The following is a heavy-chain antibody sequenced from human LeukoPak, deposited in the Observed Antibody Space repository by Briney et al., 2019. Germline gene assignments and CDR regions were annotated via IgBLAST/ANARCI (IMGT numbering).Heavy chain of an antibody. CDR1: GFTFNSYT. CDR2: ISGSGDKT. Sequence: GGSLRLSRAASGFTFNSYTMRWVRQAPGKGLQWVSTISGSGDKTYYADSVKGRFTISRDNSKNTLYLQMNSLRAEDTAVYYCAKDTGRLQPECWGQGTLVTVSS. V-gene: IGHV3-23*01. D-gene: IGHD4-11*01. CDR3: AKDTGRLQPEC. J-gene: IGHJ4*02.